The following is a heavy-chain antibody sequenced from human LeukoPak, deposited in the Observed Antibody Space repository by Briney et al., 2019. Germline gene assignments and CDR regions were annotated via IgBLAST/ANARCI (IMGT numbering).Heavy chain of an antibody. Sequence: GGSLRLSCAASGFTFSSYSMNWVRQAPGKGLEWVSSISSSSSYIYYADSVKGRFTISRDNAKNSLYLQMNSLRAEDTAVYYCARDEQLVGEYNWFDPWGQGTLVTVSS. CDR2: ISSSSSYI. CDR1: GFTFSSYS. CDR3: ARDEQLVGEYNWFDP. J-gene: IGHJ5*02. V-gene: IGHV3-21*01. D-gene: IGHD6-6*01.